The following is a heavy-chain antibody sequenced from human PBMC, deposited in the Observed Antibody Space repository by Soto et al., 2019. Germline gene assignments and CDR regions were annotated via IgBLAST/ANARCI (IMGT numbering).Heavy chain of an antibody. CDR1: GYTFTSFA. CDR3: ARFCSTSLCYAAFDY. CDR2: INAGNGAT. V-gene: IGHV1-3*01. Sequence: QVQLVQSGAEVRKPGASVKVSCKASGYTFTSFAINWVRQAPGQRLEWVGWINAGNGATPYSQNFQGRVTITRDTPANTASMELRSLRSEDTAVFYCARFCSTSLCYAAFDYWGQGTLVTVSS. J-gene: IGHJ4*02. D-gene: IGHD2-2*01.